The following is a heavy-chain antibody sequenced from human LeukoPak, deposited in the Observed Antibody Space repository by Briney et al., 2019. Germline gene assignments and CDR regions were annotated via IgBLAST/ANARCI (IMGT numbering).Heavy chain of an antibody. CDR2: IFHTGDT. J-gene: IGHJ4*02. V-gene: IGHV4-59*08. Sequence: SETLSLTCTVSGVSITDYYWSWIRQPPGKGLEWIAYIFHTGDTRYNPSLKSRITISLDTSKNQFSLKLHSVTAADTAVYYCARHPLRGGFDYWGQGTLVTVSS. CDR3: ARHPLRGGFDY. CDR1: GVSITDYY.